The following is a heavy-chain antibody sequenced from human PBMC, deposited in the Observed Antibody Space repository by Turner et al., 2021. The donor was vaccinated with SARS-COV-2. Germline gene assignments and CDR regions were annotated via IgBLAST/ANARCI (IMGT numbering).Heavy chain of an antibody. J-gene: IGHJ4*02. D-gene: IGHD3-10*01. Sequence: QVQLVESGGGVVQPGRSLRLSCAASGFTFSSYGMHWVRQAPGKGLEWVAVISYDGSKKYYADSVKGRFTISRDNSKNTLYLQKNSLRAEDTAVYYCAKDGAPFLLYFGEPTFYFDYWGQGTLVTVSS. CDR2: ISYDGSKK. CDR3: AKDGAPFLLYFGEPTFYFDY. V-gene: IGHV3-30*18. CDR1: GFTFSSYG.